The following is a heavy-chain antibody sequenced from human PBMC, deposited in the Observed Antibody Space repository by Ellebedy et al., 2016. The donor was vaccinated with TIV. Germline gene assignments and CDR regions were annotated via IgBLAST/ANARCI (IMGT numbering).Heavy chain of an antibody. J-gene: IGHJ3*01. CDR1: GFTFSSYA. CDR3: AKDRDYSSSYYMGDGSFDV. CDR2: IIGSGDST. Sequence: GGSLRLXXAASGFTFSSYAMTWVRQAPGKGLEWVSVIIGSGDSTYYADSVKGRFTISRDNSKTTLYLHMNSLRAEDTAVYFCAKDRDYSSSYYMGDGSFDVWGQGTMVTVSS. D-gene: IGHD6-13*01. V-gene: IGHV3-23*01.